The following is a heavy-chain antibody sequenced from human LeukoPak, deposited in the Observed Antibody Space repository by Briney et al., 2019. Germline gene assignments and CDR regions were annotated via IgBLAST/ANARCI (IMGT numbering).Heavy chain of an antibody. D-gene: IGHD3-9*01. J-gene: IGHJ4*02. Sequence: SETLSLTCTVPGGSISSYYWSWLRQPPGKGLEWIGYIYYSGSTNYNPSLKSRVTISVDTSKNQFSLKLSSVTAAETAVYYCAGSYFDWLLPFDYWGQGTLVTVSS. V-gene: IGHV4-59*01. CDR2: IYYSGST. CDR3: AGSYFDWLLPFDY. CDR1: GGSISSYY.